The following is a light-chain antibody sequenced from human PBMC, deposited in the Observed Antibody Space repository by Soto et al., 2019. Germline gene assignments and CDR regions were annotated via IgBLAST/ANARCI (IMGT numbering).Light chain of an antibody. V-gene: IGKV1-27*01. Sequence: DIQMTQSPSSLSASVGDRFTITCRASQGISHDLAWYQQKPGKVPELLIYAASTLQSGVPSRFSGSGSGTDFTLTISGLHPEDVATYYCQKYNTAPLPFGQRRLLENK. CDR2: AAS. CDR1: QGISHD. CDR3: QKYNTAPLP. J-gene: IGKJ5*01.